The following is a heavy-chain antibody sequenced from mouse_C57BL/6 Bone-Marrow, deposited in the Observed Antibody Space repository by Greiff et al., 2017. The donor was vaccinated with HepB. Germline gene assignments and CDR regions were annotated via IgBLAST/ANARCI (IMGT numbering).Heavy chain of an antibody. CDR1: GYTFTSYG. CDR2: IYPRSGST. Sequence: QVQLQQSGAELVRPGASVKLSCKVSGYTFTSYGIRWVKQRPGQGLEWIGEIYPRSGSTYYNEKFKGKATLNADKSSSTAYMKLRSLTSEDSAVYYCAGIHYCGSSFPYYFDYWGQGTTVTVSS. J-gene: IGHJ2*01. CDR3: AGIHYCGSSFPYYFDY. D-gene: IGHD1-1*01. V-gene: IGHV1-81*01.